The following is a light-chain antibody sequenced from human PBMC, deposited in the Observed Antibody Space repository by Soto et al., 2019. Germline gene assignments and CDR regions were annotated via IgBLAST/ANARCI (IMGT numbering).Light chain of an antibody. V-gene: IGKV3-20*01. J-gene: IGKJ5*01. CDR1: QSVSSSY. CDR3: QQYGSSPPWT. Sequence: EIVLPQSPGTLSFSPGERATLSCRASQSVSSSYLAWYQQKPGQAPRLLIYGASSRATGIPDRFSGSGSGTDFTLTISRLEPEDFAVYNSQQYGSSPPWTFGQGTRLEI. CDR2: GAS.